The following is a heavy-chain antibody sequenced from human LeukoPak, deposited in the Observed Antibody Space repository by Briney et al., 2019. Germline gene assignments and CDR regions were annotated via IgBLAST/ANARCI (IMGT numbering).Heavy chain of an antibody. V-gene: IGHV3-30-3*01. Sequence: GRSVRLSCAASGFTFSSYAMQWVGQAPGKGLEWVAVISYDGSNKYYADSVKGRFTISRDNSKNTLYLQMNSLRAEDTAVYYCARGWQDGAFDYWGQGTLVTVSS. D-gene: IGHD4/OR15-4a*01. J-gene: IGHJ4*02. CDR3: ARGWQDGAFDY. CDR1: GFTFSSYA. CDR2: ISYDGSNK.